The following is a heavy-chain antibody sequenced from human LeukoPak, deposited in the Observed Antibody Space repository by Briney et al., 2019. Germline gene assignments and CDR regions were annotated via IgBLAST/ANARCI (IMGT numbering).Heavy chain of an antibody. CDR3: ARSGPGSLLLD. Sequence: PSETLSLTCTVSGGSISSGSYYWSWIRQPAGKGLEWIGRIYTSGSTNYNPSLKSRVTISVDTSKNQFSLKLSSVTAADTAVYYCARSGPGSLLLDWGQGTLVTVSS. J-gene: IGHJ4*02. V-gene: IGHV4-61*02. CDR1: GGSISSGSYY. D-gene: IGHD3-3*01. CDR2: IYTSGST.